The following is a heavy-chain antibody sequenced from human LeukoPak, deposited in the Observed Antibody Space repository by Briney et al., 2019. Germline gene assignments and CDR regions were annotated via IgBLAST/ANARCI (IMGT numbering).Heavy chain of an antibody. CDR1: GYTFTGYY. J-gene: IGHJ4*02. V-gene: IGHV1-2*06. CDR2: INPNGGGT. Sequence: ASVKVSCKASGYTFTGYYMHWVRQAPGQGLEWMGRINPNGGGTNYAQKFQGRVTMTRDTSISTAYMELSSLRSDDTAVYYCARECSGGSCYGGFDYWGQGTLVTVSS. CDR3: ARECSGGSCYGGFDY. D-gene: IGHD2-15*01.